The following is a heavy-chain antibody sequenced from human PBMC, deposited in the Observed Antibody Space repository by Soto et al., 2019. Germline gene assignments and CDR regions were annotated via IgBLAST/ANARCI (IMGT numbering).Heavy chain of an antibody. CDR2: ISYDGSNK. CDR3: ARPPQTRSKYFDY. J-gene: IGHJ4*02. D-gene: IGHD6-6*01. V-gene: IGHV3-30-3*01. Sequence: QVQLVESGGGVVQPGRSLRLSCAASGFTFSSYAMHWVRQAPGKGLEWVAVISYDGSNKYYADSVKGRFTISRDNSKNTLYLQMNSLRAEDTAVYYCARPPQTRSKYFDYWGQGTLFTVSS. CDR1: GFTFSSYA.